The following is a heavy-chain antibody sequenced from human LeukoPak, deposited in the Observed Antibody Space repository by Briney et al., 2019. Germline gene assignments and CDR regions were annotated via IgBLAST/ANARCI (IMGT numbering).Heavy chain of an antibody. CDR3: ARDHFSPITMVRGTFDY. Sequence: GGSLRLSCAASGFTFSSYAMSWVRQAPGKGLEWVSAISGSGGSTYYADSVKGRFTISRDNSKNTLYLQMNSLRAEDTAVYYCARDHFSPITMVRGTFDYWGQGTLVTVSS. J-gene: IGHJ4*02. CDR1: GFTFSSYA. D-gene: IGHD3-10*01. CDR2: ISGSGGST. V-gene: IGHV3-23*01.